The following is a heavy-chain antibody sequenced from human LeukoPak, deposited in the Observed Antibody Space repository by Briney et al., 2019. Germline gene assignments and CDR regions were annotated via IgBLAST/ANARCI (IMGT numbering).Heavy chain of an antibody. V-gene: IGHV3-72*01. CDR3: AREGKRITMVRGVITPRGYYYMDV. D-gene: IGHD3-10*01. CDR1: GFTFSDHY. J-gene: IGHJ6*03. CDR2: TRNKANSYTT. Sequence: GGSLRLSCAASGFTFSDHYMDWVRQAPGKGLEWVGRTRNKANSYTTEYAASVKGRFTISRDDSKNSLYLQMNSLKTEDTAVYYCAREGKRITMVRGVITPRGYYYMDVWGKGTTVTVSS.